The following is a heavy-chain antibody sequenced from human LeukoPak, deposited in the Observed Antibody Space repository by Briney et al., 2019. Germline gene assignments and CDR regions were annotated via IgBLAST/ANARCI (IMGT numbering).Heavy chain of an antibody. V-gene: IGHV4-39*07. Sequence: SETLSLTCTVSGGSISSSSYYWGWIRQPPGKGLEWIGSTYYSGSTNYNPSLKSRVTISVDTSKNQFSLKLSSVTAADTAVYYCAREHRDYYDFWSGTSRGEYNWFDPWGQGTLVTVSS. D-gene: IGHD3-3*01. J-gene: IGHJ5*02. CDR2: TYYSGST. CDR3: AREHRDYYDFWSGTSRGEYNWFDP. CDR1: GGSISSSSYY.